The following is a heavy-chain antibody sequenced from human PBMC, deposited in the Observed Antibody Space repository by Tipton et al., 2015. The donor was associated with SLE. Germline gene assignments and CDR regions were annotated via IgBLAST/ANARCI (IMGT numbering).Heavy chain of an antibody. V-gene: IGHV4-38-2*02. CDR3: ARGYSSSWYREFFDI. CDR2: IYNSGST. D-gene: IGHD6-13*01. Sequence: LRLSCTVSGFSISSGYFWGWVRQPAGGGMEWIGRIYNSGSTNYNTSLMSRVTMSVDTSKNQFSLRLRSATAADTAFYYCARGYSSSWYREFFDIWGRGTLVTVSS. CDR1: GFSISSGYF. J-gene: IGHJ2*01.